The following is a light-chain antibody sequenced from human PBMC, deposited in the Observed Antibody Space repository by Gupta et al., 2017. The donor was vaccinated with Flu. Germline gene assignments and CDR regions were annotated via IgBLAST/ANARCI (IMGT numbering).Light chain of an antibody. V-gene: IGLV3-21*02. CDR1: VIGSKS. Sequence: SYVLTQPPSVSVAPGQTASIACGGNVIGSKSVHWYQHKSGQAPVLVVHDDADRPAGIPERFSGSNSGNMATLTISSVEAGEEAAYYCQVWESSYVVIGGGTKLTVL. CDR3: QVWESSYVV. J-gene: IGLJ2*01. CDR2: DDA.